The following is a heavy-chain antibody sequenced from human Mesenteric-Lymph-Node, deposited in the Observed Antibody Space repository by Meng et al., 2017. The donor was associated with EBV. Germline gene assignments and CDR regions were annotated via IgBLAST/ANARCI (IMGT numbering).Heavy chain of an antibody. Sequence: QGPLQQWGAGLLGPSDTPSLPCEAAGGSFSGYHWSWIRQPPGKGLEYIGEISQSGDTTYNPSLKSRVTISVDRSRNQFSLKMASVTAADTAVYYCARGAIFGIVITYFDYWSQGTLVTVSS. V-gene: IGHV4-34*01. D-gene: IGHD3-3*02. J-gene: IGHJ4*02. CDR3: ARGAIFGIVITYFDY. CDR1: GGSFSGYH. CDR2: ISQSGDT.